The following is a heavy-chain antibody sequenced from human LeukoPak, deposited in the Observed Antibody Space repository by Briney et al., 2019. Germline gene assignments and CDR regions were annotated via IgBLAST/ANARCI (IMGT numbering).Heavy chain of an antibody. CDR1: GYTFTSYD. CDR2: MNPNSGNT. D-gene: IGHD3-10*01. Sequence: ASVKVSCKASGYTFTSYDINWVRQATGQGLEWMGWMNPNSGNTGYAQKFQGRVTITRNTSISTAYMELSSLRSEDTAAYYCARGVLLWLGGDYMDVWGKGTTVTISS. V-gene: IGHV1-8*03. J-gene: IGHJ6*03. CDR3: ARGVLLWLGGDYMDV.